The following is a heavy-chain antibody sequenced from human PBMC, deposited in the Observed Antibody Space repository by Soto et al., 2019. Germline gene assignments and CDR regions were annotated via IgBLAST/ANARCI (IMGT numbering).Heavy chain of an antibody. J-gene: IGHJ4*01. CDR3: ARRGNLFDFDD. D-gene: IGHD3-10*01. CDR1: GYTFTDYW. CDR2: IYPGDSDT. V-gene: IGHV5-51*01. Sequence: GESLKISCKGSGYTFTDYWIGWVRQLPGKGLEWMGIIYPGDSDTRYSPSFQGQVTITADNSTSTAYLQWNTLKASDTAMYYCARRGNLFDFDDWGHGTLVFGSS.